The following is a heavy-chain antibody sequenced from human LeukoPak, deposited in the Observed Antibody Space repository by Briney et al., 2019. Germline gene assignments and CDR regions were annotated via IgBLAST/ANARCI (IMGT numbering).Heavy chain of an antibody. D-gene: IGHD3-10*01. V-gene: IGHV3-23*01. CDR3: AKDRPSKRGAGSYGDY. CDR2: ISGSGTGT. Sequence: PGGSLRLSCAASGFTFSNYALSWVRQAPGKGLEWVSAISGSGTGTYYADSVKGRFTISRDNSKNPVYLQMKSLRLEDTAVYYCAKDRPSKRGAGSYGDYWGQGTLVKVSS. CDR1: GFTFSNYA. J-gene: IGHJ4*02.